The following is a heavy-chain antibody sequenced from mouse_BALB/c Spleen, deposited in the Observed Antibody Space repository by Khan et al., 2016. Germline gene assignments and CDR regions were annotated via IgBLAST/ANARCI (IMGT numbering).Heavy chain of an antibody. J-gene: IGHJ2*01. CDR1: GFTFSNFG. CDR3: GRRDF. CDR2: ISSGSSTI. V-gene: IGHV5-17*02. Sequence: EVELVESGGGLVQPGGSRKLSCAASGFTFSNFGMHWVRQAPEKGLEWVAFISSGSSTIYYADTVTGRFTVSRHNPKNTMFLQMTSLGSEDTAMCYCGRRDFWGQGTTLTVSS.